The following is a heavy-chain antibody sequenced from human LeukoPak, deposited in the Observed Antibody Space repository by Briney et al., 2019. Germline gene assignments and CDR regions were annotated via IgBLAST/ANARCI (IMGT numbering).Heavy chain of an antibody. V-gene: IGHV4-39*07. CDR3: ARASYYYLAGYYFDY. Sequence: SETLSLTCTVSGGSISSSDYYWGWIRQPPGKGLEWIASIYYSGTTHYNPSHQSRVTISVDTSKNQFSLKLSSVTAADTAVYYCARASYYYLAGYYFDYWGQGTLVTASS. CDR1: GGSISSSDYY. D-gene: IGHD3-10*01. J-gene: IGHJ4*02. CDR2: IYYSGTT.